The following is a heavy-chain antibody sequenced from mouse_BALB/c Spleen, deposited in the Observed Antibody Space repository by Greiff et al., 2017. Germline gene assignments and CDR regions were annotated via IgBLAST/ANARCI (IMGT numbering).Heavy chain of an antibody. V-gene: IGHV5-6-5*01. CDR3: ARDYGYSYYAMDY. CDR1: GFTFSSYA. Sequence: EVKLVESGGGLVKPGGSLKLSCAASGFTFSSYAMSWVRQTPEKGLEWVASISSGGSTYYPDSVKGRFTISRDNARNILYLQMSSLRSEDTAMYYCARDYGYSYYAMDYWGQGTSVTVSS. D-gene: IGHD1-2*01. J-gene: IGHJ4*01. CDR2: ISSGGST.